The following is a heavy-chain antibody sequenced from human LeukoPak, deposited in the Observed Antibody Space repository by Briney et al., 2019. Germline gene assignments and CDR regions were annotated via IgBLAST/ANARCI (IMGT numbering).Heavy chain of an antibody. V-gene: IGHV3-74*01. CDR1: GFTLPTSW. Sequence: GKSLRLSCAASGFTLPTSWMHWVRQAPGEGLVWVSRITPDGITTYADSVKGRFTISRDSANNTLYLQMNSLRTEDTALYYCTKDLYEFIVGGAGYAFNMWGQGTMVTVSS. CDR2: ITPDGIT. D-gene: IGHD1-26*01. CDR3: TKDLYEFIVGGAGYAFNM. J-gene: IGHJ3*02.